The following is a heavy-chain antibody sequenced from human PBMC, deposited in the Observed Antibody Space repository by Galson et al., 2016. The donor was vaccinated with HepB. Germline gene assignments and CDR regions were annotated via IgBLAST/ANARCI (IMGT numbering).Heavy chain of an antibody. CDR2: ISSDGNAT. D-gene: IGHD6-19*01. CDR3: LEIAVSDAH. CDR1: GFAFSRYT. Sequence: SLRLSCAASGFAFSRYTLHWVRQAPGKGLEYLSAISSDGNATYYTDSVKGRFTISRDNSKNTLYLQVNSLRAEDTAVYYCLEIAVSDAHWGQGALVTVSS. V-gene: IGHV3-64D*06. J-gene: IGHJ4*02.